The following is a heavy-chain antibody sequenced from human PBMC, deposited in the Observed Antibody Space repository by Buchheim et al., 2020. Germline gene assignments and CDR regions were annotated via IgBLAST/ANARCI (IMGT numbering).Heavy chain of an antibody. CDR3: ARARWGGTGPDY. CDR1: GFTFNTYW. CDR2: LKSDGSEK. V-gene: IGHV3-7*01. Sequence: EVQLVESGGGLVQPGGSLRLSCAASGFTFNTYWMSWVRQAPGKGLEWVATLKSDGSEKYYVDSMKGRFTVSRDNAENSLFLQMDSLRVEDTAVYYCARARWGGTGPDYWGQGTL. D-gene: IGHD1-1*01. J-gene: IGHJ4*02.